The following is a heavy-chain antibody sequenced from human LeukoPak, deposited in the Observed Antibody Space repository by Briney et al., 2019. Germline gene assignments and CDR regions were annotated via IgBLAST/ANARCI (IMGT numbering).Heavy chain of an antibody. D-gene: IGHD3-22*01. Sequence: GGSLRLSCPSSGFIVTDNYMTWVRQAPGKGLEWVSSLYYGGVTFYADSVKGRFTISRDTFKNALFLHMNSLRAEDTAVYYCARGRDNPPMMWHALDLDYWGLGTLVTVSS. CDR3: ARGRDNPPMMWHALDLDY. CDR1: GFIVTDNY. J-gene: IGHJ4*02. CDR2: LYYGGVT. V-gene: IGHV3-53*01.